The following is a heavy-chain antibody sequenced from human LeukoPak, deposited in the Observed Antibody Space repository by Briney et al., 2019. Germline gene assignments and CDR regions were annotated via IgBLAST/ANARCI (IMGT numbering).Heavy chain of an antibody. Sequence: SETLSLTCTVSGGSISSSSYYWGWIRQPPGKGLEWIGSIYYSGSTYYNPSLKSRVTISVDTSKNQFSLRLSSVTAADTAVYYCARLSSGWPFIDYWGQGTLVTVSS. D-gene: IGHD6-19*01. J-gene: IGHJ4*02. CDR2: IYYSGST. CDR3: ARLSSGWPFIDY. V-gene: IGHV4-39*01. CDR1: GGSISSSSYY.